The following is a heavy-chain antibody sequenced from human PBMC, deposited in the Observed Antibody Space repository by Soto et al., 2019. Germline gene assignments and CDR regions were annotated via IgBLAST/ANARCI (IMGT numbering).Heavy chain of an antibody. CDR2: ISGSGGST. CDR3: AKSGGYNYGYQETDY. D-gene: IGHD5-18*01. Sequence: GGSLRLSCAASGFTFSSYGMHWVRQAPGKGLEWVSAISGSGGSTYYADSVKGRFTISRDNSKNTLYLQMNSLRAEDTAVYYCAKSGGYNYGYQETDYWGQGTLVTVSS. CDR1: GFTFSSYG. J-gene: IGHJ4*02. V-gene: IGHV3-23*01.